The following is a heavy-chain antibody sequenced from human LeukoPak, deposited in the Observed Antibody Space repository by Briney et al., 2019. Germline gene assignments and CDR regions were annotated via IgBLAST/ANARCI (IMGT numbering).Heavy chain of an antibody. CDR2: ICYDGSNK. J-gene: IGHJ4*02. Sequence: GGSLRLSCAASGFTFSSYGMHWVRQAPGKGLEWVAVICYDGSNKYYADSVKGRFTISRDNSKNTLYLQMNSLRAEDTAVYYCASEGTADYYDSSGYLDYWGQGTLVTVSS. D-gene: IGHD3-22*01. CDR3: ASEGTADYYDSSGYLDY. CDR1: GFTFSSYG. V-gene: IGHV3-33*01.